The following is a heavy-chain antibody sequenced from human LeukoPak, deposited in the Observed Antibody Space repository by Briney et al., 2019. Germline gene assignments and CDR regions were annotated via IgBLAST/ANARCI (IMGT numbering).Heavy chain of an antibody. J-gene: IGHJ6*02. V-gene: IGHV4-34*01. CDR2: INHSGST. CDR1: GGSFSGYY. Sequence: SETLSLTCAVYGGSFSGYYWSWIHQPPGKGLEWIGEINHSGSTNYNPSLKSRVTISVDTSKNQFSLKLSSVTAADTAVYYCARGVRGVGWLVPEIYYYYYGMDVWGQGTTVTVSS. CDR3: ARGVRGVGWLVPEIYYYYYGMDV. D-gene: IGHD6-19*01.